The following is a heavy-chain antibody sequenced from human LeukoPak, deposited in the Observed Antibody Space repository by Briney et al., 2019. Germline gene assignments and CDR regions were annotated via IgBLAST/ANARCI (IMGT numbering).Heavy chain of an antibody. CDR3: TTRSPARYCSDGACYSSADY. Sequence: AGGSLRLFCAASGFSFSDAWMNWVRQAPGKGLEWVGHIRSKADGGTPDYIAPVKGRFTISRDDSKDTLYLQMNSLNTEDTAMYYCTTRSPARYCSDGACYSSADYWGQGTLVTVSS. CDR2: IRSKADGGTP. V-gene: IGHV3-15*07. D-gene: IGHD2-15*01. J-gene: IGHJ4*02. CDR1: GFSFSDAW.